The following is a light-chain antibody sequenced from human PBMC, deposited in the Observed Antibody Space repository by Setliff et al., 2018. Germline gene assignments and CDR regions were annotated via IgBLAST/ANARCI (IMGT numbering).Light chain of an antibody. CDR1: SSDVGTCKL. CDR3: SSYAGGDIYV. J-gene: IGLJ1*01. Sequence: QSALTQPPSASGSPGQSVTISCTGTSSDVGTCKLVSWFQQHPGKGPKLVIYEVNRRPSGVPDRFSGSKSGNTASLTVSGLQAEDEADYYCSSYAGGDIYVFGTGAKVTVL. CDR2: EVN. V-gene: IGLV2-8*01.